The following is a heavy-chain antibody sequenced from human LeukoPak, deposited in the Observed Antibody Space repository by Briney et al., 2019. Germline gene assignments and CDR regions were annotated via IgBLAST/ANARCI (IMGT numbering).Heavy chain of an antibody. CDR3: ARISIYYDSSGYSDADYFDY. CDR2: IYYSGST. V-gene: IGHV4-59*01. Sequence: SETLSLTCTVSGGSISRFYWSWIRQPPRKGLEWIGHIYYSGSTNYNPSLKSRVTMSVDTFKNQFSLKLSSVTAADTAVYYCARISIYYDSSGYSDADYFDYWGQGSLVTVSS. D-gene: IGHD3-22*01. J-gene: IGHJ4*02. CDR1: GGSISRFY.